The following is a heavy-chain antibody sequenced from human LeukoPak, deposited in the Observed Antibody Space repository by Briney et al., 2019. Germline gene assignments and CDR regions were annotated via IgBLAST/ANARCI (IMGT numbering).Heavy chain of an antibody. CDR3: ARPATGNGLDAFDI. D-gene: IGHD3-10*01. V-gene: IGHV3-53*01. CDR1: GFSVSSNY. Sequence: GGSLRLSCAASGFSVSSNYMNWVRQAPGKGLEWVSVIHSDRTTYYAASVKGRFTISRDKSKKTLYLQRNSLRAEDTAASYCARPATGNGLDAFDIWGQGAMVTVSS. J-gene: IGHJ3*02. CDR2: IHSDRTT.